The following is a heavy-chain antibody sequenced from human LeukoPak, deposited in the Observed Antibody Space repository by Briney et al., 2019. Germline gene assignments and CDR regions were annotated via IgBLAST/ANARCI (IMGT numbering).Heavy chain of an antibody. CDR3: ANSYDGKIVPFDN. CDR1: DGSISNSF. D-gene: IGHD4-23*01. V-gene: IGHV4-4*09. J-gene: IGHJ4*02. CDR2: IHTSGST. Sequence: PSETLSLTCPVPDGSISNSFWNWVRPPPGKGLEWIAYIHTSGSTNYNPAFKSRVTLSVDTSKRQFSLRLNSVTASDTAVYYCANSYDGKIVPFDNWGQGTLVTVSS.